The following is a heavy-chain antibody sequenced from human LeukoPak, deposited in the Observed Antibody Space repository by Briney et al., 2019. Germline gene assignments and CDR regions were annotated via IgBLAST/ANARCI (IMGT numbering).Heavy chain of an antibody. D-gene: IGHD3-10*01. V-gene: IGHV3-30*18. J-gene: IGHJ4*02. CDR1: GFTFSSYG. Sequence: PGGSLRLSCAASGFTFSSYGMHWVRQAPGKGLEWVAVISYDGSNKYYADSVKGRFTISRDNSKNTLYLQMNSLRAEDTAVCYCAKDQYYYGSGSQIDYWGQGTLVTVSS. CDR3: AKDQYYYGSGSQIDY. CDR2: ISYDGSNK.